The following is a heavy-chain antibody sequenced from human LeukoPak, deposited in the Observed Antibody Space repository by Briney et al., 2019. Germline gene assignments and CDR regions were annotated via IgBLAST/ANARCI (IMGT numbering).Heavy chain of an antibody. CDR2: ISGSGGRT. CDR1: GFTFSSYA. Sequence: GGSLRPSCAASGFTFSSYAMSWVRQAPGKGLEWVSAISGSGGRTYYTDYVKGRFTISRDNSKNTLYLQISSLRADDTAVYFCAKEPTSSGWFDPWGQGTLVTVSS. D-gene: IGHD3-3*01. CDR3: AKEPTSSGWFDP. V-gene: IGHV3-23*01. J-gene: IGHJ5*02.